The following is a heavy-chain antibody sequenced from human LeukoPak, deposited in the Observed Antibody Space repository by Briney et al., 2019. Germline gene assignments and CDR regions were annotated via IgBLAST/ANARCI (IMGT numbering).Heavy chain of an antibody. CDR3: AGLFGPRLDAFDI. Sequence: GASVKVSCKASGYTFTSYGISWVRQAPGQGLEWMGIFNPSGGYTSYAQKFQGRVTMTEDTSTDTAYMELSSLRSEDTAVYYCAGLFGPRLDAFDIWGQGTMVTVSS. CDR2: FNPSGGYT. D-gene: IGHD3-10*02. J-gene: IGHJ3*02. V-gene: IGHV1-46*03. CDR1: GYTFTSYG.